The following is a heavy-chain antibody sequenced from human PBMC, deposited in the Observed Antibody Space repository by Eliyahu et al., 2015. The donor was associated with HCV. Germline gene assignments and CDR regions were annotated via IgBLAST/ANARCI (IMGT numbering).Heavy chain of an antibody. CDR1: GFAFSSYS. D-gene: IGHD6-6*01. CDR2: ISSNEDYI. Sequence: EVQLVESGGGLVKPGGSLRLSCAASGFAFSSYSMNWVRQAPGKGLGWVSSISSNEDYIXYADSVKGRFTISRDNAKNSLYLQMNSLRAEDTAVYYCAKEPYSSSTGWXDPWGQGTLVTVSS. J-gene: IGHJ5*02. CDR3: AKEPYSSSTGWXDP. V-gene: IGHV3-21*01.